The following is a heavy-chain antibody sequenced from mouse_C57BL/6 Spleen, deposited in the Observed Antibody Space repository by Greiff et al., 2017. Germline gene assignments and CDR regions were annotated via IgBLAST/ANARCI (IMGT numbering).Heavy chain of an antibody. V-gene: IGHV1-61*01. CDR1: GYTFTSSW. Sequence: QVQLQQPGAELVRPGSSVKLSCKASGYTFTSSWMDWVKQRPGQGLEWIGNIYPSDSETPYNQKFKDKATLTVDKSSSTAYMQLSSLTSEDSAVYYCARGSSGYGFADWGQGTLVTVSA. D-gene: IGHD3-2*02. CDR3: ARGSSGYGFAD. CDR2: IYPSDSET. J-gene: IGHJ3*01.